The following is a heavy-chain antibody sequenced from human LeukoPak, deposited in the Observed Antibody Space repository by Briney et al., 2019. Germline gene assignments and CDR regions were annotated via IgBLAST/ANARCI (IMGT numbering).Heavy chain of an antibody. CDR1: GGSISSYY. J-gene: IGHJ6*02. CDR2: IYYSGST. D-gene: IGHD6-6*01. CDR3: ARIAARPAGYYYYYYGMDV. Sequence: SETLSLTCTVSGGSISSYYWSWIRQPPGKGLEWIGYIYYSGSTNYNPSLKSRVTISVDTSKNQFSLKLSSVTAADTAVYYCARIAARPAGYYYYYYGMDVWGQGTTVTVSS. V-gene: IGHV4-59*01.